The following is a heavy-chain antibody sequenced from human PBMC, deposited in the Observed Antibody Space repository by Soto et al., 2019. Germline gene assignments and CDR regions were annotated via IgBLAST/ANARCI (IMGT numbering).Heavy chain of an antibody. D-gene: IGHD3-22*01. CDR1: GFTFSDYA. Sequence: PGGSLRLSCAASGFTFSDYAMHWVRQAPGKGLEWVAVVSRDGRNTYYADSVKGRFTISRDSSKNTVSLEMTSLRAEDTAVYYCAKSFHYYDSTEAFDIWGQGTMVTVSS. V-gene: IGHV3-30*18. CDR3: AKSFHYYDSTEAFDI. CDR2: VSRDGRNT. J-gene: IGHJ3*02.